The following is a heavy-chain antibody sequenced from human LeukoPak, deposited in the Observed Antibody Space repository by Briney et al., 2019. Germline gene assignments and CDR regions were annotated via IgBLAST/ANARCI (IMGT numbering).Heavy chain of an antibody. D-gene: IGHD6-13*01. CDR2: ISGSSGTI. J-gene: IGHJ4*02. Sequence: GGSLRLSCAASGFTFSSNGMNWVRQAPGKGLEWVAYISGSSGTIYSADSVKGRFTISRDNARNSLYLQMNSLRSEDTAIYYCGYIAAAVYYFDYWGQGTLVTVSS. CDR1: GFTFSSNG. V-gene: IGHV3-48*01. CDR3: GYIAAAVYYFDY.